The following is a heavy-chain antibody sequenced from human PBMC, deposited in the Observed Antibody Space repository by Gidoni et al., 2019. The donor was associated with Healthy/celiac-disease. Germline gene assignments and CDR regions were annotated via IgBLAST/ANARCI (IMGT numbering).Heavy chain of an antibody. V-gene: IGHV3-23*01. Sequence: EVQLLESGGGLVQPGGSLRLSCAASGFTFSSYAMSWVRQAPGKGLEWVSAISGSGGSTYYADSVKGRFTISRDNSKNTLYLQMNSLRAEDTAVYYCAKILPELKHDYVDGQGWFDPWGQGTLVTVSS. J-gene: IGHJ5*02. CDR3: AKILPELKHDYVDGQGWFDP. D-gene: IGHD4-17*01. CDR1: GFTFSSYA. CDR2: ISGSGGST.